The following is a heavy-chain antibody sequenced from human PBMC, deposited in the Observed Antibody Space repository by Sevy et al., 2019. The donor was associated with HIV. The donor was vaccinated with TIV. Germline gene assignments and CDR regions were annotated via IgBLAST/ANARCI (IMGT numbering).Heavy chain of an antibody. CDR3: ASGSGYYDSNDAFDL. D-gene: IGHD3-22*01. CDR1: GGSISSSSYY. CDR2: IYYSGST. V-gene: IGHV4-39*01. Sequence: SETLSLTCTVSGGSISSSSYYWGWIRQPPGKGLEWIGSIYYSGSTYYNPSLKSRVTISVDTSKNQFSLKLSSVTAADTAVYYCASGSGYYDSNDAFDLWGQGTMVTVSS. J-gene: IGHJ3*01.